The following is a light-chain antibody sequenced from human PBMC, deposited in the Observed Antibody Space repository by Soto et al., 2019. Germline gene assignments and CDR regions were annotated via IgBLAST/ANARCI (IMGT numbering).Light chain of an antibody. CDR1: HSLLHSNGYNY. J-gene: IGKJ1*01. V-gene: IGKV3-20*01. CDR3: QQYGSSPET. CDR2: GAS. Sequence: DIVMTQSPLSLPVTPGEPASISCRSSHSLLHSNGYNYLDWYQQKPGQAPRLLIYGASSRATGIPDRFSGSGSGTDFTLTISRLEPEDFAVYYCQQYGSSPETFGQGTKVDIK.